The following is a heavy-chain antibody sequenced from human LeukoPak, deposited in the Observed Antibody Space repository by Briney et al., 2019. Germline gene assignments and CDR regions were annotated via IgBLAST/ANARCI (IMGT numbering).Heavy chain of an antibody. CDR2: ISGSSDNT. Sequence: GGSLRLSCTASGFTFSSSAMSWVRQAPGKGLEWVSDISGSSDNTHYADSVKGRFTISRDNSKNTLYLQVNSLRAEDTAVYYCTKDRGRYYDSSGYYWGYYFDSWGQGILVTVST. D-gene: IGHD3-22*01. CDR3: TKDRGRYYDSSGYYWGYYFDS. V-gene: IGHV3-23*01. CDR1: GFTFSSSA. J-gene: IGHJ4*02.